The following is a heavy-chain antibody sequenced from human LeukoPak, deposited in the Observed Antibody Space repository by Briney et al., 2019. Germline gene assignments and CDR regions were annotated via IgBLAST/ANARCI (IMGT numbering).Heavy chain of an antibody. CDR2: IYTSGST. D-gene: IGHD4-17*01. CDR3: ARATVTSYYFDY. Sequence: PGGSLRLSCAASGFTFSSYEMNWDRQAPGKGLEWIGRIYTSGSTNYNPSLKSRVTISIDTSKNQFSLKLSSVTAADTAVYYCARATVTSYYFDYWGQGTLVTVSS. V-gene: IGHV4-4*08. J-gene: IGHJ4*02. CDR1: GFTFSSYE.